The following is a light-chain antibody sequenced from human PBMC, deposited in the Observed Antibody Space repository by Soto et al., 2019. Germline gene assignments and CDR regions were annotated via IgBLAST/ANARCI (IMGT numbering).Light chain of an antibody. V-gene: IGKV1-5*01. CDR3: QQYHGFW. CDR1: HSINDW. Sequence: DNPLSQSPSSLSASVGDRVTITCRARHSINDWLAWYQQKPGKAPKLLIYDASSLESGVPSRFSGGGSGTEFSLIINGLQPEDFATYYCQQYHGFWFGQGTKVDIK. CDR2: DAS. J-gene: IGKJ1*01.